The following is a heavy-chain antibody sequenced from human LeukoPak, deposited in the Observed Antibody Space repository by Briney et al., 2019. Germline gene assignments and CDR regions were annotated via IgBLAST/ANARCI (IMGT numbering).Heavy chain of an antibody. Sequence: ASVKVSCKASGYTFTGYYMHWVRQAPGQGLEWMGWINPNSGSTNYAQKFQGRVTMTRDTSISTAYMELSRLRSDDTAVYYCARVWELFDYYYGMDVWGQGTPVTVSS. D-gene: IGHD1-26*01. CDR2: INPNSGST. J-gene: IGHJ6*02. CDR1: GYTFTGYY. CDR3: ARVWELFDYYYGMDV. V-gene: IGHV1-2*02.